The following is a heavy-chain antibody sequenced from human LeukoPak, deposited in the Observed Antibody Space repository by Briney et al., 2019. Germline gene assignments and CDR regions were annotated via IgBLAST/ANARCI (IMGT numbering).Heavy chain of an antibody. J-gene: IGHJ4*02. CDR3: ARKDGDG. CDR2: IYNSGST. V-gene: IGHV4-59*01. Sequence: SETLSLTCTVSGVSISSYHWTWIRQPPGEGLEWIGHIYNSGSTNYNPSLRGRVTISLDTSKNQVSLRLSSVTAADTAMYYCARKDGDGWGQGTLVTVSS. CDR1: GVSISSYH. D-gene: IGHD5-24*01.